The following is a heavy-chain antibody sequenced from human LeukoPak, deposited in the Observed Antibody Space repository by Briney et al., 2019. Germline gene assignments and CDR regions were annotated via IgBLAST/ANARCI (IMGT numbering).Heavy chain of an antibody. D-gene: IGHD3-9*01. J-gene: IGHJ4*02. CDR1: GFTFSSYW. CDR3: ARDDYDILTGRNYYFDY. Sequence: GGSLRLSCAASGFTFSSYWMSWVRQAPGKGLEWVANIKQDGSEKYYVGSVKGRFTISRDNAKNSLYLQMNSLRAEDTAVYYCARDDYDILTGRNYYFDYWGQGTLVTVSS. V-gene: IGHV3-7*05. CDR2: IKQDGSEK.